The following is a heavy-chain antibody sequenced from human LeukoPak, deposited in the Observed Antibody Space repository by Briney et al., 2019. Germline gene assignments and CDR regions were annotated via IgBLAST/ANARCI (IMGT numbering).Heavy chain of an antibody. CDR3: ASRKTRSSTSCYFY. Sequence: ASVKVSCKASVGTFSSYAISWVRQAPGQGLEWMGRIIPIFGTANYAQKFQGRDTITAGESTSTAYMELSSLRSEDTAVYYCASRKTRSSTSCYFYWGQGTLVTVSS. CDR2: IIPIFGTA. CDR1: VGTFSSYA. J-gene: IGHJ4*02. V-gene: IGHV1-69*13. D-gene: IGHD2-2*01.